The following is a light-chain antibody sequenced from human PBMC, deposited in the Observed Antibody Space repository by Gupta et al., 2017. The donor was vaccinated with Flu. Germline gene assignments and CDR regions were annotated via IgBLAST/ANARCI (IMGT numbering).Light chain of an antibody. V-gene: IGLV2-23*01. CDR3: CSYAGRSLDV. CDR2: EGS. J-gene: IGLJ1*01. Sequence: QSALTQPASVSGSPGQSITISCTGTSSDVGSYNLVSWYQQHPGKAPKLMIYEGSKRPSGVSNRFSGSKSGNTASLTISGLQAEDEADYYCCSYAGRSLDVFGTGTKVTVL. CDR1: SSDVGSYNL.